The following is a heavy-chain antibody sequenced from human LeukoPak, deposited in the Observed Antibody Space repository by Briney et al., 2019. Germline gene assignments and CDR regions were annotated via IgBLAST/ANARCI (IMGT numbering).Heavy chain of an antibody. CDR1: GGTFSSYA. CDR2: IIPIFGTA. V-gene: IGHV1-69*06. J-gene: IGHJ4*02. CDR3: ARVSPESYSSSWYFDY. D-gene: IGHD6-13*01. Sequence: ASVKVSCKASGGTFSSYAISWVRQAPGQGLEWMGGIIPIFGTANYAQKFQGRVTITADKSTSTAYMELSSLRSEDTAVYYCARVSPESYSSSWYFDYWGQGTLVTVSS.